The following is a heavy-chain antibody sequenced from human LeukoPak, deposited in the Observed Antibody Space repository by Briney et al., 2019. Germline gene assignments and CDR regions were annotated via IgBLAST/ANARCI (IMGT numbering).Heavy chain of an antibody. CDR2: IYHSGST. D-gene: IGHD2-21*02. CDR1: GGSISSSNW. Sequence: SETLSLTCAISGGSISSSNWWSWVRQPPGKGLEWIGEIYHSGSTNYSPSLKSRVTISVDTSMNQLSLKLISVTAADTAVYYCARGAYCGDDCYSSDFDIWGQGTMVTVSS. J-gene: IGHJ3*02. V-gene: IGHV4-4*02. CDR3: ARGAYCGDDCYSSDFDI.